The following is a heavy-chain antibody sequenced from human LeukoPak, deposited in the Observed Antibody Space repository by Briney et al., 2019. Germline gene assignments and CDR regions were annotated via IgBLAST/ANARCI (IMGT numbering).Heavy chain of an antibody. CDR1: GYTFTSYY. D-gene: IGHD4-23*01. CDR2: INPSGCST. J-gene: IGHJ4*02. V-gene: IGHV1-46*01. Sequence: ASVKVSCKASGYTFTSYYMHWVRQAPGQGLEWMGIINPSGCSTSYAQKFQGRVTMTRDTSTSTVYMELSSLRSEDTAVYYCARDLTTVVTPLPYFDYWGQGTLVTVSS. CDR3: ARDLTTVVTPLPYFDY.